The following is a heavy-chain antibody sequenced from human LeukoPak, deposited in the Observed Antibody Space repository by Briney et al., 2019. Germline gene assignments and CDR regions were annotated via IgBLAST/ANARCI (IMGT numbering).Heavy chain of an antibody. CDR2: IRSKAYGGTT. CDR1: GFTFGDYA. V-gene: IGHV3-49*03. Sequence: PGGSLRLSCTASGFTFGDYAMSWFRQAPGKGLEWVGFIRSKAYGGTTEYAASVKGRFTISRDNSKSTLYLQMSSLRVEDTAVYYCTRETADWGQGTLVTVSS. CDR3: TRETAD. J-gene: IGHJ4*02.